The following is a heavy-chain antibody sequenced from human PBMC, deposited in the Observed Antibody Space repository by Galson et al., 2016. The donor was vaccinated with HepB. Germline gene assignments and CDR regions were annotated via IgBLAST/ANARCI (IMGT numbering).Heavy chain of an antibody. D-gene: IGHD2-2*01. V-gene: IGHV3-48*01. Sequence: SLRLSCAVSGFTFSTYSMNWVRQAPGKGLEWVSYIGSGSTTIYYADSVKGRFTISRDNAKNSLYLQLNSLRAEDTAVYYCARDLLHFVLVPAAGTFDIWGQGRLVTVSS. CDR2: IGSGSTTI. CDR3: ARDLLHFVLVPAAGTFDI. CDR1: GFTFSTYS. J-gene: IGHJ3*02.